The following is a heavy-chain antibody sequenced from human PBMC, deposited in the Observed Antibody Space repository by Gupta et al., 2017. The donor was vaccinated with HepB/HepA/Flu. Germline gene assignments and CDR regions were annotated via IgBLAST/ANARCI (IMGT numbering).Heavy chain of an antibody. CDR2: TKNKANRDNK. D-gene: IGHD1-26*01. Sequence: VQLVESGGNLVQPGGSLRLSCAASGFTISDHYMDGVRQAPGKGLEGGGRTKNKANRDNKEYAAAVKGRFTISRDDSKNSLDLQMNSRKTEDKDGYFWTRGRAGAKDDGGQGTLVTVSS. J-gene: IGHJ4*02. CDR3: TRGRAGAKDD. V-gene: IGHV3-72*01. CDR1: GFTISDHY.